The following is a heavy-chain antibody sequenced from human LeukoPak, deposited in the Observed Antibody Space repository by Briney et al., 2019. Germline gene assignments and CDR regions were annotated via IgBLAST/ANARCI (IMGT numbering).Heavy chain of an antibody. Sequence: SVKVSCKASGGTFSSYAISWVRQAPGQGLEWMGGIIPIFGTANYAQKFQGRVTITADESTSTAYMELSSLRSEDTAVYYCARGDYYDSSGYAPNAFDIWGQGTMVTVSS. V-gene: IGHV1-69*13. CDR1: GGTFSSYA. J-gene: IGHJ3*02. CDR3: ARGDYYDSSGYAPNAFDI. CDR2: IIPIFGTA. D-gene: IGHD3-22*01.